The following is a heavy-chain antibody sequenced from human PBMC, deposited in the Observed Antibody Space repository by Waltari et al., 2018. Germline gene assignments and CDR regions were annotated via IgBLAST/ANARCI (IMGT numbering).Heavy chain of an antibody. V-gene: IGHV1-69*01. CDR3: ARDRIVLRFGEFESYYGMDV. CDR2: IIPIFGTA. D-gene: IGHD3-10*01. CDR1: GGTFSSYA. Sequence: SCKASGGTFSSYAISWVRQAPGQGLEWMGGIIPIFGTANYAQKFQGRVTITADESTSTAYMELSSLRSEDTAVYYCARDRIVLRFGEFESYYGMDVWGQGTTVTVSS. J-gene: IGHJ6*02.